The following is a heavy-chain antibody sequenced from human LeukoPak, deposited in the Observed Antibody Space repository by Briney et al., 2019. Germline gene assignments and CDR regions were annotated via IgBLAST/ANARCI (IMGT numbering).Heavy chain of an antibody. CDR3: ARCPQPVRVYYFDY. Sequence: KSSETLSLTCAVYGGSFSGYYWSWIRQPPGKGLEWIGEINHSGSTNYNPSLKSRVTISVDTSKNQFSPKLSSVTAADTAVYYCARCPQPVRVYYFDYWGQGTLVTVSS. D-gene: IGHD2-2*01. CDR1: GGSFSGYY. J-gene: IGHJ4*02. CDR2: INHSGST. V-gene: IGHV4-34*01.